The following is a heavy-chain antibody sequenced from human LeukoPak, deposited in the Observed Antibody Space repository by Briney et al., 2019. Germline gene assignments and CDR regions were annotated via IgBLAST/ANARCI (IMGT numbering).Heavy chain of an antibody. J-gene: IGHJ5*02. D-gene: IGHD6-13*01. CDR2: ISAYNGNT. CDR1: GYTFTSYG. Sequence: GASVKVSCKASGYTFTSYGISWVRQAPGQGLEWMGWISAYNGNTNYAQKFQGRVTMTRDMSTSTVYMELSSLRSEDTAVYYCARGEYSSSWYLSNWFDPWGQGTLVTVSS. CDR3: ARGEYSSSWYLSNWFDP. V-gene: IGHV1-18*01.